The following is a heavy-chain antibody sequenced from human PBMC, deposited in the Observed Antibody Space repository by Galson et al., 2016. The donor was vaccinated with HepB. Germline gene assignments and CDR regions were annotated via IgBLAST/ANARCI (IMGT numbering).Heavy chain of an antibody. Sequence: SLRLSCAASGFTFDDYAMHWVRQVPGKGLEWVSSISWNSGSMGYGYSVQGRFTISRDNAKNSLYLQMNSLRAEDTALYYCAKDGGSGSYYQYKWFDTWGQGTMVTVSS. CDR2: ISWNSGSM. D-gene: IGHD3-10*01. CDR1: GFTFDDYA. J-gene: IGHJ5*01. CDR3: AKDGGSGSYYQYKWFDT. V-gene: IGHV3-9*01.